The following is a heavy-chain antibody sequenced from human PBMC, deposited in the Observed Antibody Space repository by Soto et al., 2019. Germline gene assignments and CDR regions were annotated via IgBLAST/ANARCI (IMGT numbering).Heavy chain of an antibody. CDR3: AKDRMGAGVRGYFDY. V-gene: IGHV3-30*18. D-gene: IGHD3-10*01. Sequence: QVQLVESGGGVVQPGRSLRLSCAGSGFTFSAYGMDWVRQAPGKGLEWVAVISYDGSNKYYADSVKGRFTISRDNSKNRLYVQMNSLRAEDTAVYYCAKDRMGAGVRGYFDYWGQGTLVTVSS. CDR2: ISYDGSNK. J-gene: IGHJ4*02. CDR1: GFTFSAYG.